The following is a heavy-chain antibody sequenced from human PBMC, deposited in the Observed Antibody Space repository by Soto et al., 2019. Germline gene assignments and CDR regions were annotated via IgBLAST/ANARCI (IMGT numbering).Heavy chain of an antibody. CDR1: GYTFTSYY. CDR2: FNPTGDTA. V-gene: IGHV1-46*01. D-gene: IGHD5-18*01. J-gene: IGHJ6*02. CDR3: ARGGRIVDTGIGYYYYHAMDV. Sequence: QVQLVQSGAEVKKPGASVKASCKASGYTFTSYYIHWVRQAPGQGLEWMGIFNPTGDTASYAQKLQGRVTMTRDPSTGTAYMELGSLRSEDTAVYYCARGGRIVDTGIGYYYYHAMDVWGQGTTVTVS.